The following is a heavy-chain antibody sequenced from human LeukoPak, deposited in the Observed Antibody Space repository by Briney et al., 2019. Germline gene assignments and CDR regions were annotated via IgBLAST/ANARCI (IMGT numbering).Heavy chain of an antibody. CDR1: GGSISSYY. D-gene: IGHD5-18*01. V-gene: IGHV4-59*01. CDR2: IYYSGST. Sequence: PSETLSLTCTVSGGSISSYYWSWIRQPPGKGLEWIGYIYYSGSTNYNPSLKSRVTISVDTSKNQFSLKLSSVTAADTAVYYCARYQYSYGDYYYYGMDVWGQGTTVTVSS. J-gene: IGHJ6*02. CDR3: ARYQYSYGDYYYYGMDV.